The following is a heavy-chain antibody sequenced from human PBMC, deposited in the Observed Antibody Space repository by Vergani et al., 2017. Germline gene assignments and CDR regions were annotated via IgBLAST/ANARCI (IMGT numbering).Heavy chain of an antibody. Sequence: QVQLVESGGGVVQPGRSLRLSCAASGFTFNNYAIHWVRQAPGKGLEWVAVISYDGSNKYYADSVTGRFTISRDNSKNTLYLQMNSLRAEDTAVYYCARDRVLRGDYYYYMDVWDKGTTVTVSS. J-gene: IGHJ6*03. D-gene: IGHD2/OR15-2a*01. CDR1: GFTFNNYA. V-gene: IGHV3-30-3*01. CDR3: ARDRVLRGDYYYYMDV. CDR2: ISYDGSNK.